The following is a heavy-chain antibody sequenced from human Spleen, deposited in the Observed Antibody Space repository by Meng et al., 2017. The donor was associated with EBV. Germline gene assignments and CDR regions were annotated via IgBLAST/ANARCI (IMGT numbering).Heavy chain of an antibody. Sequence: QGQLQQWDAGLLKPSEPLSLTCGIHGGSVSGYYGSWLRQPPGKGLEWIGEIHYGGSTKYNPSLESRATISGDTSKNQFSLKLSSVTAADTAVYYCARDGSGSGTDFDYWGQGTLVTVSS. J-gene: IGHJ4*02. CDR2: IHYGGST. CDR3: ARDGSGSGTDFDY. CDR1: GGSVSGYY. V-gene: IGHV4-34*01. D-gene: IGHD1-1*01.